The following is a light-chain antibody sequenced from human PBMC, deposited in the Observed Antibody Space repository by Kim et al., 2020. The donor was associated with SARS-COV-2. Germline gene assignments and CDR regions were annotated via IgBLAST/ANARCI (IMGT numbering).Light chain of an antibody. Sequence: DIQMTQSPSTLSASVGDRVTVTCRASQSISNWLAWYHQKPGKTPKLLIYKASSLESGVPARFSGSGSGTEFTLTINSLQPDDFATYYCQQYNSYPWTFGQGTKVDIK. CDR3: QQYNSYPWT. V-gene: IGKV1-5*03. CDR1: QSISNW. J-gene: IGKJ1*01. CDR2: KAS.